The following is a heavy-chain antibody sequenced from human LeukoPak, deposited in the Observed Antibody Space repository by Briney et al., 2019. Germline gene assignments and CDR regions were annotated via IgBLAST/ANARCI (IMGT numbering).Heavy chain of an antibody. CDR2: LYYSGST. CDR3: AKPYYYDSSGYFAFDY. Sequence: SETLSLTCTVSGGSISSSSYYWGWIRQPPGKGLEWIGTLYYSGSTYYNPSLKSRVTISVDTSKNQFSLKLSSVTAADTAVYYCAKPYYYDSSGYFAFDYWGQGTLVNVSS. V-gene: IGHV4-39*07. D-gene: IGHD3-22*01. J-gene: IGHJ4*02. CDR1: GGSISSSSYY.